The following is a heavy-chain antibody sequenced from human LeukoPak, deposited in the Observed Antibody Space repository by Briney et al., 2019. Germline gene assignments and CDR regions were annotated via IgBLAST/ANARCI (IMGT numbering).Heavy chain of an antibody. CDR2: IKQDGSAK. D-gene: IGHD2-21*01. J-gene: IGHJ4*02. CDR3: AKDWIQFNRVFDCFDS. CDR1: GFTLSSYW. V-gene: IGHV3-7*03. Sequence: GGSLRLSCAASGFTLSSYWMSWVRQAPGKGLEWVANIKQDGSAKYYVDSVKGRFTISRDNSKNTVYLHMNSLRVEDTAVYYCAKDWIQFNRVFDCFDSWGQGTLVTVSS.